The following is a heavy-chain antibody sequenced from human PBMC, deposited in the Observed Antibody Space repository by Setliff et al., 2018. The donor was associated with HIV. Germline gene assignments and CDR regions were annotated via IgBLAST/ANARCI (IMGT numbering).Heavy chain of an antibody. Sequence: SETLSLTCTVSGGSTSNYHWSWIRQPAGKGLEWIGRSYISGSTNYHPSLKSRVTMSVDTSKNQFSLKLSSVTAADTAVYYCARDHSGYDPDAFDIWGQGTMVTVSS. CDR3: ARDHSGYDPDAFDI. CDR1: GGSTSNYH. D-gene: IGHD5-12*01. CDR2: SYISGST. V-gene: IGHV4-4*07. J-gene: IGHJ3*02.